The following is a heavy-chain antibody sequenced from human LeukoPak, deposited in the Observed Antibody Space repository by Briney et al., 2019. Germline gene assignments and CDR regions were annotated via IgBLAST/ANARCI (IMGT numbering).Heavy chain of an antibody. V-gene: IGHV4-34*01. CDR3: ASDSSGWSDAFDI. Sequence: SETLSLTYAVYGGSFSGYYWSWIRQPPGKGLEWIGEINHSGSTNYNPSLKSRVTISVDTSKNQFSLKLSSVTAADTAVYYCASDSSGWSDAFDIWGQGTMVTVSS. D-gene: IGHD6-19*01. CDR2: INHSGST. J-gene: IGHJ3*02. CDR1: GGSFSGYY.